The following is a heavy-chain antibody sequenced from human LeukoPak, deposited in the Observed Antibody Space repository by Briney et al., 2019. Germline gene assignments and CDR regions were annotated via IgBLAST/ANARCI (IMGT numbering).Heavy chain of an antibody. J-gene: IGHJ4*02. CDR1: GFTFSSYA. CDR2: ISGSGGST. Sequence: GGSLRLSCAASGFTFSSYAMSWVRQAPGKGLEWVSAISGSGGSTYYADSVKGRFTISRDNSKNTLYLQMNSLRAEDTAVYYCAKGPYRGVQGPSLTGTRTYYFDYWGQGTLVTVSS. CDR3: AKGPYRGVQGPSLTGTRTYYFDY. V-gene: IGHV3-23*01. D-gene: IGHD1-7*01.